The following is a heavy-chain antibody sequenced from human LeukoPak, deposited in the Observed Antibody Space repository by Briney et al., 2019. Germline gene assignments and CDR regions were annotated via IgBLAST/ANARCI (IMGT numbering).Heavy chain of an antibody. CDR2: ISDSGGGT. Sequence: GGSLRLSCAASGFTFSNYAMTWVRQAPGKGLEWVSTISDSGGGTYYADSVRGRFIISRDNSKNALFLQMNSLRAEDTAVYYCAKVWGDYLTVGAFDIWGQGTMVTVSS. CDR3: AKVWGDYLTVGAFDI. D-gene: IGHD4-17*01. CDR1: GFTFSNYA. V-gene: IGHV3-23*01. J-gene: IGHJ3*02.